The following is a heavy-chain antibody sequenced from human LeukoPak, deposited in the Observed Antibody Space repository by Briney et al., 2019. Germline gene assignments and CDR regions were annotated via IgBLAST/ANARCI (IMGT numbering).Heavy chain of an antibody. CDR2: INSDGGST. V-gene: IGHV3-74*01. CDR1: GFTFSNYW. CDR3: ARDPRTYNYDSSGYYHNWFDP. J-gene: IGHJ5*02. Sequence: GGSLRLSCAASGFTFSNYWMHWVRHAPGKGLVWVSRINSDGGSTTYADSVKGRFIISRDNAKDTVYLQMYRLRAEDTAVYYCARDPRTYNYDSSGYYHNWFDPWGQGTLVTVSS. D-gene: IGHD3-22*01.